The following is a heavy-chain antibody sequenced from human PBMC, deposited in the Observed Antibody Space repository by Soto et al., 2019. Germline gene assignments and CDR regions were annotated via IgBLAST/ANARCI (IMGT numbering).Heavy chain of an antibody. CDR2: ISYDGSNK. V-gene: IGHV3-30*18. D-gene: IGHD6-13*01. CDR1: GFTFSSYG. J-gene: IGHJ4*02. Sequence: GGSLRLSCAASGFTFSSYGMHWVRQAPGKGLEWVAVISYDGSNKYYADSVKGRFTISRDNSKNTLYLQMNSLRAEDTAVYYCAKDLLAAAGIFDYWGQGTLVTVSS. CDR3: AKDLLAAAGIFDY.